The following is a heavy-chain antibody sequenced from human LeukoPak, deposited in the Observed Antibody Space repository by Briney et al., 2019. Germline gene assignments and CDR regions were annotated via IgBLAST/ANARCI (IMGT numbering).Heavy chain of an antibody. D-gene: IGHD3-9*01. Sequence: PGGSLRLSCAASGFTFTSYSMNWVRQAPGKGLEWVSNLRDGGTTTIYADSVKGRFSVSGDDSKNSLYLQMNSLRDEDTAVYYCVRDDDWAFDCWGQGTLVTVSS. J-gene: IGHJ4*02. CDR1: GFTFTSYS. CDR2: LRDGGTTT. V-gene: IGHV3-48*02. CDR3: VRDDDWAFDC.